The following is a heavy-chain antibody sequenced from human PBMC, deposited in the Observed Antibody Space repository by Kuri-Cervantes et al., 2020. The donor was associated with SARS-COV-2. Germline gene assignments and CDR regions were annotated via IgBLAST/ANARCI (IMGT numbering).Heavy chain of an antibody. V-gene: IGHV1-69*04. J-gene: IGHJ6*02. Sequence: SVKVSCKASGGTFSSYAISWVRQAPGQGLEWMGRIIPILGIANYAQKFQGRVTITADKSTSTAYMELSSLRSEDTAVYYCARSANYGSGSYYMSYGMDVWGQGTTVTVSS. CDR3: ARSANYGSGSYYMSYGMDV. CDR2: IIPILGIA. D-gene: IGHD3-10*01. CDR1: GGTFSSYA.